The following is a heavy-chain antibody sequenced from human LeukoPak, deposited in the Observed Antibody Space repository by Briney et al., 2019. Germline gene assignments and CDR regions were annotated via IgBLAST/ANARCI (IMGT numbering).Heavy chain of an antibody. V-gene: IGHV3-7*01. D-gene: IGHD7-27*01. Sequence: PGGSLRLSCAASGFTFKNYWMSWVRQAPGKGLEWVANIKEDGSEKYHVDSVKGRFTISRDNAKNLLYLQMNSLRAEDTALYYCARDDSWGSDYWGQGTLVTVSS. J-gene: IGHJ4*02. CDR3: ARDDSWGSDY. CDR1: GFTFKNYW. CDR2: IKEDGSEK.